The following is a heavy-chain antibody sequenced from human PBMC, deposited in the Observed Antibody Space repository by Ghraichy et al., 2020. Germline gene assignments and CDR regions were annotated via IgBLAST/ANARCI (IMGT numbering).Heavy chain of an antibody. D-gene: IGHD4-23*01. V-gene: IGHV4-31*03. CDR3: ARSNYGANSAFDS. CDR2: ISQRGRT. Sequence: SQTLSLTCSVPGGSIISGGYYWNWLRQHPGKGLEWIAYISQRGRTYHNPSLKSRITISVDTSKDQFSLKVTSVTAADTAVYYCARSNYGANSAFDSWGQGTLVTVSS. J-gene: IGHJ4*02. CDR1: GGSIISGGYY.